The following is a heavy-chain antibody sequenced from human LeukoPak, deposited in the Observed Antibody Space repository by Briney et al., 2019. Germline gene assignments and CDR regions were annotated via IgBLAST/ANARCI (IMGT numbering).Heavy chain of an antibody. CDR3: ARESRGDIVVVPAAPDRTILGGLDY. CDR1: GYTFTGYY. Sequence: ASVKVSCKASGYTFTGYYMHWVRQAPGQGLEWMGWINPNNGGTNYAQKFQGRVTMTRDTSISTAYMELSRLRSDDTAVYYCARESRGDIVVVPAAPDRTILGGLDYWGQGTLVTVSS. J-gene: IGHJ4*02. V-gene: IGHV1-2*02. CDR2: INPNNGGT. D-gene: IGHD2-2*01.